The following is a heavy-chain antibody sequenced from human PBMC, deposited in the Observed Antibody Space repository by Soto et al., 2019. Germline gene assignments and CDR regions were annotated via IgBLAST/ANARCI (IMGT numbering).Heavy chain of an antibody. CDR3: AKDQGIAASHGVD. CDR2: ISNDGRDK. Sequence: QVQLVESGGGVVQPGTSLRLSCAASGFTFNNYGMHWVRQAPGTGLEWVATISNDGRDKYYADSVKGRLTISRDNSKNTLYLLMSSLRAEDTAVYYCAKDQGIAASHGVDWGQGTLVTVSS. V-gene: IGHV3-30*18. J-gene: IGHJ3*01. CDR1: GFTFNNYG. D-gene: IGHD6-13*01.